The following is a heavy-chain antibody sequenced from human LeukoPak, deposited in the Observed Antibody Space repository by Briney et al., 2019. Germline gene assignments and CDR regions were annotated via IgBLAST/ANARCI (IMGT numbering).Heavy chain of an antibody. J-gene: IGHJ4*02. D-gene: IGHD3-22*01. Sequence: PSETLSLTCTVSGGSISSYYWSWIRQPPGKGLEWIGYIYYSGSTNYNPSLKSRVTISVDTSKNQFSLKLSSVTAADTAVYYCARCMRSIGSSGYYLDYWGQGTLVTVSS. CDR2: IYYSGST. V-gene: IGHV4-59*01. CDR3: ARCMRSIGSSGYYLDY. CDR1: GGSISSYY.